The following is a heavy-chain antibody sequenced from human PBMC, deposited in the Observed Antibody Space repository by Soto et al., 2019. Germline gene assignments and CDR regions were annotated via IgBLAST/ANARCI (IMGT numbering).Heavy chain of an antibody. V-gene: IGHV3-48*01. Sequence: GGSLRLSCAASGFTFSTFSMNWVRQAPGKGLEWVSYISGSSSTVYYADSVKGRFTISRDNAKNSLYLQMNSLRAEDTAMYYCARVLSEYCSGTRCHYFDYWGKGTLVTVCS. J-gene: IGHJ4*02. D-gene: IGHD2-2*01. CDR3: ARVLSEYCSGTRCHYFDY. CDR2: ISGSSSTV. CDR1: GFTFSTFS.